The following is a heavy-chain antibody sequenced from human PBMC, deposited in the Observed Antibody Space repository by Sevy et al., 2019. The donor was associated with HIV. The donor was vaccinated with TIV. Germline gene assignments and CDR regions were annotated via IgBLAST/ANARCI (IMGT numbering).Heavy chain of an antibody. CDR3: ARDQSGIAAAGIDFDY. J-gene: IGHJ4*02. Sequence: GGSLRLSCAASGFTFSSYAMHWVRQAPGKGLEWVAVISYDGSNKYYADSVKGQFTISRDNSKNTLYLQMNSLRAEDTAVYYCARDQSGIAAAGIDFDYWGQGTLVTVSS. D-gene: IGHD6-13*01. CDR2: ISYDGSNK. CDR1: GFTFSSYA. V-gene: IGHV3-30-3*01.